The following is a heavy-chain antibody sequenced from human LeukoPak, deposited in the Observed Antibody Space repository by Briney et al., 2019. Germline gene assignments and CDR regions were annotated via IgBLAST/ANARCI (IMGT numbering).Heavy chain of an antibody. CDR3: ARDRGYAFDI. CDR1: GFTVSSNF. J-gene: IGHJ3*02. D-gene: IGHD3-10*01. Sequence: PGGSLRLSCAASGFTVSSNFMSWVRQAPGKGLEWVSLIYSGGSTYYADSVKGRFTISRDNSKNTLYLQMNSLRAEDTAVYYCARDRGYAFDIWGQGTMVTVSS. CDR2: IYSGGST. V-gene: IGHV3-53*01.